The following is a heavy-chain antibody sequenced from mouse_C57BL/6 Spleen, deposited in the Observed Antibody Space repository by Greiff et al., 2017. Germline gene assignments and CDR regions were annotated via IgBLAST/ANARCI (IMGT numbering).Heavy chain of an antibody. Sequence: EVQLQQSGPELVKPGASVKISCKASGYTFTDYYMNWVKQSHGKSLEWIGDINPNNGGTSYTQKFKGKAPLTVDKSSSTAYMELRSRTSEAAAVYCGAKGWGEYFDVWGTGTTVTVSA. D-gene: IGHD3-2*02. CDR3: AKGWGEYFDV. CDR2: INPNNGGT. J-gene: IGHJ1*03. V-gene: IGHV1-26*01. CDR1: GYTFTDYY.